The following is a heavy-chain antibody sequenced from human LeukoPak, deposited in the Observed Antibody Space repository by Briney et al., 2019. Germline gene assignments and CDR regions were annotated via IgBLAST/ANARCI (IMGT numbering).Heavy chain of an antibody. CDR2: IKQDGSEK. V-gene: IGHV3-7*01. D-gene: IGHD6-6*01. J-gene: IGHJ4*02. Sequence: GGSLRLSCAASGFNFSNYWMSWVRQAPGKGLEWVANIKQDGSEKYYVDSVKGRFTISRDNAKNSLYLQMNSLRAEDTAVYYCARDVLDSSSSVADYWGQGTLVTVSS. CDR3: ARDVLDSSSSVADY. CDR1: GFNFSNYW.